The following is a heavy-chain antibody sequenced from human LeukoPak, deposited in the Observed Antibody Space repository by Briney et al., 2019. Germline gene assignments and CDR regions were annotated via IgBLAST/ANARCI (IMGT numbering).Heavy chain of an antibody. D-gene: IGHD6-19*01. CDR1: GFTFSSYS. CDR2: INHSGST. V-gene: IGHV4-34*01. Sequence: GSLRLSCAASGFTFSSYSMNWIRQPPGKGLEWIGEINHSGSTNYNPSLKSRVTISVDTSKNQFSLKLSSVTAADTAVYYCARCSSGWYRLSYYYYYMDVWGKGTTVTVSS. CDR3: ARCSSGWYRLSYYYYYMDV. J-gene: IGHJ6*03.